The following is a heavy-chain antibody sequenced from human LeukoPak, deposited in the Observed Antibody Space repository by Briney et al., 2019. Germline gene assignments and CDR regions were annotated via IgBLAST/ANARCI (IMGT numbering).Heavy chain of an antibody. CDR3: ARGYSSSWSRYYFVY. Sequence: PSETLSLTCTVSGGSISSYYWSWIRQPAGKGLEWIGRIYTSGSTNYTPSLKSRVTMSVDTSKNQFSLKLSSVTAADTAVYYCARGYSSSWSRYYFVYWGQGTLVTVSS. CDR1: GGSISSYY. V-gene: IGHV4-4*07. CDR2: IYTSGST. D-gene: IGHD6-13*01. J-gene: IGHJ4*02.